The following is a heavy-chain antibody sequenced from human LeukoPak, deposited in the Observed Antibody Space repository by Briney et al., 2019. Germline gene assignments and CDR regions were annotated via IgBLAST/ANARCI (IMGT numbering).Heavy chain of an antibody. J-gene: IGHJ4*02. V-gene: IGHV3-48*03. D-gene: IGHD5-12*01. CDR3: ARDRAFYSGYDYFDC. Sequence: PGGSLRLSCAASGFTFSDYEMHWVRQAPGKGLEWVPYISSSGSSIYYADSVKGRFTISRDNAKNSLYLQMNSLRAEDTAVYYCARDRAFYSGYDYFDCWGQGTLVTVSS. CDR2: ISSSGSSI. CDR1: GFTFSDYE.